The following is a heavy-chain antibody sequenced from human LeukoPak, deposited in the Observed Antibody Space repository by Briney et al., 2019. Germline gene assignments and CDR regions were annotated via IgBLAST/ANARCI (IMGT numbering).Heavy chain of an antibody. D-gene: IGHD5-12*01. Sequence: GGSLRLSCAASGFTFSSYGMHWVRQAPGKGLEWVAVISYDGSNKYYADSVKGRFTISRDNSKNTLYLQMNSLRAEDTAVHYCAKLPWLRPDAFDIWGQGTMVTVSS. CDR3: AKLPWLRPDAFDI. V-gene: IGHV3-30*18. CDR2: ISYDGSNK. J-gene: IGHJ3*02. CDR1: GFTFSSYG.